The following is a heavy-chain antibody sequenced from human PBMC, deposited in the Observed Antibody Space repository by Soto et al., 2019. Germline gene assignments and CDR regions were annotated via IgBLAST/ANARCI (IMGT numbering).Heavy chain of an antibody. CDR1: GGTFSSYA. J-gene: IGHJ4*02. CDR2: IIPIFGTA. D-gene: IGHD1-26*01. CDR3: AREAGGSYGYYFDY. V-gene: IGHV1-69*01. Sequence: QVQLVQSGAEVKKPGSSVKVSCKASGGTFSSYAISWVRQAPGQGLEWMGGIIPIFGTANYAQKFQGRVTITADESTSTAYMGLSSLRSEDTAVYYCAREAGGSYGYYFDYWGQGTLVTVSS.